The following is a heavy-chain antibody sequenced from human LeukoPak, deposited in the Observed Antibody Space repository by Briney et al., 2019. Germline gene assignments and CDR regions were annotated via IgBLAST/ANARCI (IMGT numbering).Heavy chain of an antibody. CDR2: MNPSGGQT. Sequence: ASVKVSCKASGYTFTSYDTNWVRQATGQGPEWMGWMNPSGGQTNYAQSLQGRVTMTRNTSTSTAYMDLSSLRSEDTAVYYCTRRSVAGTFEYWGQGTLVTVSS. CDR1: GYTFTSYD. D-gene: IGHD6-19*01. J-gene: IGHJ4*02. CDR3: TRRSVAGTFEY. V-gene: IGHV1-8*01.